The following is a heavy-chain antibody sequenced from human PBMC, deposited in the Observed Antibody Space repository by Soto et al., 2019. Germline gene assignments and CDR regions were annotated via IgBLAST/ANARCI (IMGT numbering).Heavy chain of an antibody. V-gene: IGHV4-59*08. Sequence: PSETLSLTCTVSGGSISSYYWSWIRQPPGKGLEWIGYIYYSGSTNYNPSLKSRVTISVDTSKNQFSLKLSSVTAADTAVYYCARAPDVKYSSSWYFDYWGQGTLVTVSS. J-gene: IGHJ4*02. CDR1: GGSISSYY. D-gene: IGHD6-13*01. CDR2: IYYSGST. CDR3: ARAPDVKYSSSWYFDY.